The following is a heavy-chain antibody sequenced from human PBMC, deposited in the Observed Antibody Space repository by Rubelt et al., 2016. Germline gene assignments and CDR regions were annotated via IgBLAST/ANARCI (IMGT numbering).Heavy chain of an antibody. J-gene: IGHJ6*02. CDR1: S. CDR3: ARGVAVAGTENYYYYGMDV. V-gene: IGHV3-48*01. Sequence: SMNWVRQAPGKGLEWVSYISSSSSTIYYADSVKGRFTISRDNSKNTLYLQMNSLRAEDTAVYYCARGVAVAGTENYYYYGMDVWGQGTTVTVSS. CDR2: ISSSSSTI. D-gene: IGHD6-19*01.